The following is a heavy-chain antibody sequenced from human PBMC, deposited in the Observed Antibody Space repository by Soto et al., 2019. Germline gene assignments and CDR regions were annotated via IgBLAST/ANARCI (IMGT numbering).Heavy chain of an antibody. CDR3: ATRYDSSGSYYYGMDV. V-gene: IGHV5-10-1*01. Sequence: GESLKISCKGSGYSFTSYWISWVRQMHGKGLEWMGRIDPSDSYTNYSPSFQGHVTISADKSISTAYLQWSSLKASDTAMYYCATRYDSSGSYYYGMDVWGQGTTVTVSS. J-gene: IGHJ6*02. CDR1: GYSFTSYW. CDR2: IDPSDSYT. D-gene: IGHD3-22*01.